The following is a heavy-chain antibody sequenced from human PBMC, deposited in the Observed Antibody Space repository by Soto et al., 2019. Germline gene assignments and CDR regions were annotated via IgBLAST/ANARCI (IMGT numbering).Heavy chain of an antibody. V-gene: IGHV3-33*01. CDR2: IWYDGSNK. Sequence: QVQLVESGGGVVQPGRSLRLSCAASGFTFSSYGMHWVRQAPGKGLEWVAVIWYDGSNKYYADSVKGRFTISRDNSKNTLYLQMNSMRAEDTAVYYCARDRGLRENYYYYYGMDVWGQGTTVTVSS. D-gene: IGHD4-17*01. CDR1: GFTFSSYG. J-gene: IGHJ6*02. CDR3: ARDRGLRENYYYYYGMDV.